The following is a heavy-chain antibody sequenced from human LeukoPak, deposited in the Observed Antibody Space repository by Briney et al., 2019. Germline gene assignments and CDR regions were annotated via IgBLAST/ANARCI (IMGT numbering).Heavy chain of an antibody. V-gene: IGHV4-4*07. Sequence: SETLSLTCTVSGGSISSYYWSWIRQPAGKGLEWIGRIYTSGSTNYNPSLKSRVTMSVDTSKNQFSLKLSSVTAADTAVYYCARGGGVTGTTRSFDYWGQGTLVTVSS. D-gene: IGHD1-7*01. CDR3: ARGGGVTGTTRSFDY. CDR1: GGSISSYY. CDR2: IYTSGST. J-gene: IGHJ4*02.